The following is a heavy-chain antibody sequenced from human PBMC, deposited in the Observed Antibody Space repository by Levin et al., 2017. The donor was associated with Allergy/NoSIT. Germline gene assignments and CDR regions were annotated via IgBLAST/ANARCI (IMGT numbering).Heavy chain of an antibody. V-gene: IGHV4-59*01. CDR2: IYYSGST. D-gene: IGHD3-9*01. CDR3: ARGRDILTGYYMAVGYYFDY. CDR1: GGSISSYY. Sequence: SETLSLTCTVSGGSISSYYWSWIRQPPGKGLEWIGYIYYSGSTNYNPSLKSRVTISVDTSKNQFSLKLSSVTAADTAVYYCARGRDILTGYYMAVGYYFDYWGQGTLVTVSS. J-gene: IGHJ4*02.